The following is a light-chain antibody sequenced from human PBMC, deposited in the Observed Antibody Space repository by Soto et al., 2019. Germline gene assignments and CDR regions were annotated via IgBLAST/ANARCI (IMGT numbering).Light chain of an antibody. V-gene: IGKV3-11*01. CDR3: QQRSNWPQGT. CDR1: QSVSSY. CDR2: DAS. J-gene: IGKJ2*02. Sequence: EIVLTQSPATLSLSPGERATLSCRASQSVSSYLAWYQQKPGQAPRLLIYDASNRATGIPARFSGSGSGTDFTLTISSLEPEDVAVYYCQQRSNWPQGTVGQGTKLEIK.